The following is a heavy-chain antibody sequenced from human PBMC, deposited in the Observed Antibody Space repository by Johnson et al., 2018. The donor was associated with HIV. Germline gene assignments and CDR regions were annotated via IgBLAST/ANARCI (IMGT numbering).Heavy chain of an antibody. J-gene: IGHJ3*02. CDR2: ISYDGSNK. D-gene: IGHD4-23*01. CDR3: AKVGATVVTPRGEAFDI. CDR1: GFTFSDYY. V-gene: IGHV3-30*18. Sequence: QMLLVESGGGLVQPGGSLRLSCAASGFTFSDYYMSWIRQAPGKGLEWLAVISYDGSNKYYGDSVKGRFTISRENSKNTLYLQMNSLRAEDTAVYYCAKVGATVVTPRGEAFDIWGQGAMVTVSS.